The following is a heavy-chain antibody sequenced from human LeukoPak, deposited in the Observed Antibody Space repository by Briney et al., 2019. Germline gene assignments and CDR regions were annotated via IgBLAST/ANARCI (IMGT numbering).Heavy chain of an antibody. V-gene: IGHV1-18*01. Sequence: ASVKVSCKASGYTFSTYGISWVRQVPGQGLEWMGWISAYNGNTYYAQKLQGRVIMTTDTSTSTAYMELRSLRSDDTAVYYCARALLRYCSSTSCYWFDPWGQGTLVTVSS. D-gene: IGHD2-2*01. J-gene: IGHJ5*02. CDR3: ARALLRYCSSTSCYWFDP. CDR2: ISAYNGNT. CDR1: GYTFSTYG.